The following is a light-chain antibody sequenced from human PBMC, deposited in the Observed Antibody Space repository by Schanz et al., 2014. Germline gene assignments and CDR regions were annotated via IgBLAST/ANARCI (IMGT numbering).Light chain of an antibody. CDR3: QQRSNWPPGIT. CDR1: QTVSNNY. V-gene: IGKV3-11*01. Sequence: EIVLTQSPGTLSLSPGERATLSCRASQTVSNNYLAWYQQKPGQAPRLLIYGASNRATGIPDRFSGSGSGTDFTLTINTVEPEDFAVYYCQQRSNWPPGITFGPGTKVVIK. CDR2: GAS. J-gene: IGKJ3*01.